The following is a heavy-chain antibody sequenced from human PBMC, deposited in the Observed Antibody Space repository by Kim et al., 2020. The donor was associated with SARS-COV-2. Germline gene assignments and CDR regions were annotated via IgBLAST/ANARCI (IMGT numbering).Heavy chain of an antibody. CDR2: IIPILGIA. CDR3: ASVPYSSSRGYFQH. J-gene: IGHJ1*01. V-gene: IGHV1-69*04. Sequence: SVKVSCKASGGTFSSYAISWVRQAPGQGLEWMGRIIPILGIANYAQKFQGRVTITADKSTSTAYMELSSLRSEDTAVYYCASVPYSSSRGYFQHWGQGTLVTVSS. D-gene: IGHD6-13*01. CDR1: GGTFSSYA.